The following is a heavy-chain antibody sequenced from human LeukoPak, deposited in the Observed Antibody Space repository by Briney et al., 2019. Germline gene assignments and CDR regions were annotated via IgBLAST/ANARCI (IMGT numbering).Heavy chain of an antibody. CDR2: ISYDGSNK. V-gene: IGHV3-30-3*01. Sequence: GGSLRLSCAASGFTFSSYAMHWVRQAPGRGLEWVAVISYDGSNKYYADSVKGRFTISRDNSKNTLYLQMNSLRAEDTAVYYCARERCSGGSCIGMDVWGQGTTVTVSS. D-gene: IGHD2-15*01. CDR3: ARERCSGGSCIGMDV. J-gene: IGHJ6*02. CDR1: GFTFSSYA.